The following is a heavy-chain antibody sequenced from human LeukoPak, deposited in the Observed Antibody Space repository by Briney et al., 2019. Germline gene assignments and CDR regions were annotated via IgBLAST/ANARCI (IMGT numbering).Heavy chain of an antibody. CDR3: ARGYIAARPDYYYYMDV. CDR2: IIPIFGTA. CDR1: GGTFSSYA. D-gene: IGHD6-6*01. V-gene: IGHV1-69*05. Sequence: SVKVSCKASGGTFSSYAISWVRQAPGQGLEWMGGIIPIFGTANYAQKFQGRVTITTDESTSTAYMELSSLRSEDTAVYYCARGYIAARPDYYYYMDVWGKGTTVTVSS. J-gene: IGHJ6*03.